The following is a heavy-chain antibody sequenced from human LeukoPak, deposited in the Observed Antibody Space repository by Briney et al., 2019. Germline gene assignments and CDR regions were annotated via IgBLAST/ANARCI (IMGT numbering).Heavy chain of an antibody. CDR2: INHSGST. J-gene: IGHJ5*02. D-gene: IGHD1-7*01. Sequence: SETLSLTCAVYGGSFSGYYWSWIRQPPGKGLEWIGEINHSGSTNHNPSLKSRVTISVDTSKNQFSLKLSSVTAADTAVYYCARDIGLHNWNYQNWFDPWGQGTLVTVSS. V-gene: IGHV4-34*01. CDR3: ARDIGLHNWNYQNWFDP. CDR1: GGSFSGYY.